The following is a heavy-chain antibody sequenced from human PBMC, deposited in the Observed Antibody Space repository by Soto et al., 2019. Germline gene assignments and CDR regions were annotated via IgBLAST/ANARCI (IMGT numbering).Heavy chain of an antibody. D-gene: IGHD6-19*01. CDR2: ISAYNGNT. J-gene: IGHJ6*03. V-gene: IGHV1-18*01. CDR1: GYTITSYG. CDR3: ARDLHSRVWWYYYYYMDV. Sequence: QVPLVQSGAEVKKPGASVKVSCKASGYTITSYGISWVRQAPGQGLEWMGWISAYNGNTNYAQKLQGRVTMTTDTSTSTAYMELRCLRSDDTAVYYCARDLHSRVWWYYYYYMDVWGKGTTVTVSS.